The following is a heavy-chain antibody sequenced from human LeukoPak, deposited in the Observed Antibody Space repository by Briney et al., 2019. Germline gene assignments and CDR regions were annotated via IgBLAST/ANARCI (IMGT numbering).Heavy chain of an antibody. V-gene: IGHV3-53*01. CDR3: ARGSYCSSTSCRFPDY. Sequence: GGSLRLSCAASGFTVSSNYMSWVRQAPGKGLEWVSVIYSGGSTYYADSVKGRFTISRDNSKNTLYLQMNSLRAEDTAVYYCARGSYCSSTSCRFPDYWGQGTLVTVSS. D-gene: IGHD2-2*01. J-gene: IGHJ4*02. CDR1: GFTVSSNY. CDR2: IYSGGST.